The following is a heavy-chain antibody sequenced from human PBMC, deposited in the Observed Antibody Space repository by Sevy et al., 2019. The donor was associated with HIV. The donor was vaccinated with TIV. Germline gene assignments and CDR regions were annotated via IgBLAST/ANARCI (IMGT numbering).Heavy chain of an antibody. CDR2: LKSKADGGTV. CDR3: TRWKGLQSIFDY. J-gene: IGHJ4*02. D-gene: IGHD1-1*01. CDR1: GFTFGDYA. Sequence: GGSLRLSCTTSGFTFGDYAMNWVRQAPGKGLEWVTFLKSKADGGTVDHAASVKGRFTISRDDSKSIAYLQMNDLTTEDTGVYYCTRWKGLQSIFDYWGQGALVTVSS. V-gene: IGHV3-49*04.